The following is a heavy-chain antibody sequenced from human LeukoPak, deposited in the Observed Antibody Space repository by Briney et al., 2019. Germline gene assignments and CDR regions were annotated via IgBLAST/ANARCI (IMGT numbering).Heavy chain of an antibody. Sequence: PGGSLRLSCAASGFTVSSNYMSWVRQAPGKGLEWVSVIYSGGSTYYADSVKGGFTISRDNSKNTLYLQMNSLRAEDTAVYYCAKDLSIRFDYYDSSGYYFSYFQHWGQGTLVTVSS. CDR2: IYSGGST. V-gene: IGHV3-53*01. D-gene: IGHD3-22*01. CDR1: GFTVSSNY. CDR3: AKDLSIRFDYYDSSGYYFSYFQH. J-gene: IGHJ1*01.